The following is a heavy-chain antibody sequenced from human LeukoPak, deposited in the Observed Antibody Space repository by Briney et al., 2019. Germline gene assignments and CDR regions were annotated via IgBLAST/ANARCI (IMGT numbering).Heavy chain of an antibody. J-gene: IGHJ4*02. Sequence: SVKVSCKASGGTFSSYAISWVRQAPGQDLEWMGGVIPMFATANYAPKFQDRVTITADESTSTAYMELRSLRSGDTAVYHCARGLHGDYGYFDYWGQGTLVTVSS. D-gene: IGHD4-17*01. CDR2: VIPMFATA. CDR3: ARGLHGDYGYFDY. CDR1: GGTFSSYA. V-gene: IGHV1-69*13.